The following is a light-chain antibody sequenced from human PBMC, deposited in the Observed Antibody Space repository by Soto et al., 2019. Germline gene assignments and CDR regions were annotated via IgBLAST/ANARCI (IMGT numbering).Light chain of an antibody. J-gene: IGLJ2*01. CDR1: SSDVGGYDY. CDR3: ASYTSSSTSVI. CDR2: EVN. Sequence: QSVLTQPASVSGSPGQSITISCTGTSSDVGGYDYVSWYQLHPGKAPKLMVFEVNNRPSGISSRFSGSKSGNTASLTISGLQAEDEADYYCASYTSSSTSVIFGRGTKLTVL. V-gene: IGLV2-14*01.